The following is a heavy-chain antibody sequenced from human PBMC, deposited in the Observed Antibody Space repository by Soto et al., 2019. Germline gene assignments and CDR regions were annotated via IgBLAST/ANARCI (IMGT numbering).Heavy chain of an antibody. CDR3: EVTTGY. CDR2: VGPDSGNA. D-gene: IGHD3-9*01. V-gene: IGHV1-8*01. J-gene: IGHJ4*02. CDR1: GYRFTDYD. Sequence: ASVKVSCKTSGYRFTDYDINWVRQAPGQGLEWMGWVGPDSGNAGYAQQFQGRVSMTSDTSTSTVYMELTSLRSEDTAVYFCEVTTGYWGQGTMVTVSS.